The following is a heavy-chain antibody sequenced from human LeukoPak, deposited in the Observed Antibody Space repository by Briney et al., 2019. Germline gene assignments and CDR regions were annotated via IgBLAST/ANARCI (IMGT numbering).Heavy chain of an antibody. D-gene: IGHD2-15*01. CDR1: GGTFSSYG. J-gene: IGHJ6*02. Sequence: SVKVSCKASGGTFSSYGISWVRQAPGQGLEWMGGIIPIFGTANYAQKFQGRVTITADESTSTAYMELSSLRSEDTAVYYCARLYCSGGSCYYYYGMDVWGQGTTVTVSS. V-gene: IGHV1-69*13. CDR2: IIPIFGTA. CDR3: ARLYCSGGSCYYYYGMDV.